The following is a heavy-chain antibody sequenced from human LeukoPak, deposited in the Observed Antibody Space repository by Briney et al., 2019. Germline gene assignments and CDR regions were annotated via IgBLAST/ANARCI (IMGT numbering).Heavy chain of an antibody. Sequence: PGESLKISCEGSGYRFTNYWIGWVRQMPGKGLEWMGIIYPGDSDTRYSPSFQGQVTISADKSISTAYLQWSSLKASDTAMYYCARPGLIAAGPTQFDYWGQGTLVTVSS. V-gene: IGHV5-51*01. J-gene: IGHJ4*02. D-gene: IGHD6-13*01. CDR3: ARPGLIAAGPTQFDY. CDR1: GYRFTNYW. CDR2: IYPGDSDT.